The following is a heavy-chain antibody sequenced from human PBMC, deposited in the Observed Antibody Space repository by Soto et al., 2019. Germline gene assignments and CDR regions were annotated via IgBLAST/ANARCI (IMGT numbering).Heavy chain of an antibody. J-gene: IGHJ6*02. D-gene: IGHD6-13*01. CDR1: GDSVSSNSAA. V-gene: IGHV6-1*01. CDR2: TYYRSKWYN. CDR3: ARGAWYSSSWYLYYYYYGMDV. Sequence: PSQTLSLTCAISGDSVSSNSAAWNWIRQSPSRGLEWLGRTYYRSKWYNDYAVSVKSRITINPDTSKNQFSLQLNSVTPEDTAVYYCARGAWYSSSWYLYYYYYGMDVWGQGTTVTVSS.